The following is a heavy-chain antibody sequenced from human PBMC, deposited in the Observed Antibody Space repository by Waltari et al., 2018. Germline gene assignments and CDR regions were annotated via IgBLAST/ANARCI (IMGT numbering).Heavy chain of an antibody. CDR2: ISGSGGST. CDR3: AKGDYDFWSGYLHNYFDY. D-gene: IGHD3-3*01. Sequence: EMQLLESGGGLVQPGGSLRLSCAASGFTFSSYAMSWVRQAPGQGLEWVSAISGSGGSTYYADSVKGRFTISRDNSKNTLYLQMNSLRAEDTAVYYCAKGDYDFWSGYLHNYFDYWGQGTLVTVSS. CDR1: GFTFSSYA. V-gene: IGHV3-23*01. J-gene: IGHJ4*02.